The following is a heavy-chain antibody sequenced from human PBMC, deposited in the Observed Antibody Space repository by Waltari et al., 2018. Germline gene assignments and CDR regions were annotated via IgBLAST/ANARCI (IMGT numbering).Heavy chain of an antibody. V-gene: IGHV4-4*02. CDR2: IYHRGST. CDR3: ARTPGGLYSYGPSSHAFDI. Sequence: QVQLQESGPGLVKPSGTLSLTCAVSGGSISSSNWWSWVRQPPGQGLEWIGEIYHRGSTNYNPSLKSRVTISVDKSKNQFSLKLSSVTAADTAVYYCARTPGGLYSYGPSSHAFDIWGQGTMVTVSS. CDR1: GGSISSSNW. D-gene: IGHD5-18*01. J-gene: IGHJ3*02.